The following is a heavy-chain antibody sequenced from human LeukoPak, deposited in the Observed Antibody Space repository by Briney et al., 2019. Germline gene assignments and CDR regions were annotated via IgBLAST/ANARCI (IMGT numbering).Heavy chain of an antibody. CDR2: TYYRSKWNN. Sequence: SQTLSLTCAISGDSVSSSSSAWSWIRQSPSRGFEWLGRTYYRSKWNNDHAESVKSRITINPDTSKNEFSLQLNSVTPEDTAVYYCARNLRPDFDYWGQGTLVTVSS. V-gene: IGHV6-1*01. CDR3: ARNLRPDFDY. J-gene: IGHJ4*02. CDR1: GDSVSSSSSA.